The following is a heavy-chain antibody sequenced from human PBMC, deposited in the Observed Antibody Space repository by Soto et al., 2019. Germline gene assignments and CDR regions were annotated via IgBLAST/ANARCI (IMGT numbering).Heavy chain of an antibody. V-gene: IGHV1-8*01. CDR3: ARGVSAGVDY. CDR2: MQPSTGRT. J-gene: IGHJ4*02. CDR1: GYSFTSLD. Sequence: QVQLVQSGAEVREPGASVTVSCKASGYSFTSLDINWVRQTAGQGLEWMGWMQPSTGRTGYAQKFQGRVTMTRDTSITTAYMELTTLTSDDTAFYYCARGVSAGVDYWGQGTLVTVSS. D-gene: IGHD3-10*01.